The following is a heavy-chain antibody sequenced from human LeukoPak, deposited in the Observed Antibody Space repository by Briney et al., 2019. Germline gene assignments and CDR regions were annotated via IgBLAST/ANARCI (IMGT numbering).Heavy chain of an antibody. Sequence: PGGSLRLSCAASGFTVSTNYMSWVRQAPGKRLEWVSSISSSSAYIWYADSVKGRFTISRDNAKNSLYLQMNSLSVEDTAVYYCARDAGGCSSGTCSPQFDPWGQGTLVTVSS. CDR2: ISSSSAYI. J-gene: IGHJ5*02. CDR1: GFTVSTNY. D-gene: IGHD2-15*01. CDR3: ARDAGGCSSGTCSPQFDP. V-gene: IGHV3-21*01.